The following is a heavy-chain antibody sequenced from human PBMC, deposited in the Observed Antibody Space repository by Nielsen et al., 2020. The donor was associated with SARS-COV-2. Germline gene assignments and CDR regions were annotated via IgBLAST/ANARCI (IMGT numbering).Heavy chain of an antibody. CDR3: ARDYYDSSGSGFYYYYYGMDV. V-gene: IGHV3-30*09. Sequence: VRQAPGKGLEWVALISYDGSNKYYADSVKGRFAISRDNSKNTLYLQMNSLRAEDTAVYYCARDYYDSSGSGFYYYYYGMDVWGQGTTVTVSS. J-gene: IGHJ6*02. CDR2: ISYDGSNK. D-gene: IGHD3-22*01.